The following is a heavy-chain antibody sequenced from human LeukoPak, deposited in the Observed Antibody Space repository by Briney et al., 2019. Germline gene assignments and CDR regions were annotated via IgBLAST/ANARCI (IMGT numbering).Heavy chain of an antibody. CDR3: ARGRGGGITFGGVIVIRAAYYFDY. CDR2: INHSGST. J-gene: IGHJ4*02. V-gene: IGHV4-34*01. CDR1: GGSFSGYY. D-gene: IGHD3-16*02. Sequence: SETLSLTCAVYGGSFSGYYWSWIRQPPGKGLEWIGEINHSGSTNYNPSLKSRVTISVDTSKNQFSLKLSSVTAADTAVYYCARGRGGGITFGGVIVIRAAYYFDYWGQGTLVTVSS.